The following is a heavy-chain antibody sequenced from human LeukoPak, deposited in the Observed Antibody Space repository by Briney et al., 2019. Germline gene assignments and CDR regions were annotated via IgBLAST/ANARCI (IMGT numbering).Heavy chain of an antibody. V-gene: IGHV4-34*01. Sequence: SETLSLTCAVYGGPFGVYYWSWVRQPPGKGLEWIGEINHSGSTNYNPSLKSRVTISVDTSKNHFSLKLSSVTAADTAVYYYARPGAGDRDYWGQGTLVIVSS. CDR2: INHSGST. D-gene: IGHD3-10*01. J-gene: IGHJ4*02. CDR3: ARPGAGDRDY. CDR1: GGPFGVYY.